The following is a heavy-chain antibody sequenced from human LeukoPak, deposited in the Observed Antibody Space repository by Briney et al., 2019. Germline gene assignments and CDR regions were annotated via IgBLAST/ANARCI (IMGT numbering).Heavy chain of an antibody. V-gene: IGHV1-69*04. J-gene: IGHJ4*02. CDR1: GGTFSSYA. CDR3: ARSCRSRDSTGSGCLFDY. Sequence: SVKVSCKASGGTFSSYAISWVRQAPGQGLEWMGRIIPILGIANCAQKFQGRVTITADKSTSTAYMELSSLRSEDTAVYYCARSCRSRDSTGSGCLFDYWGQGTLVTVSS. D-gene: IGHD6-19*01. CDR2: IIPILGIA.